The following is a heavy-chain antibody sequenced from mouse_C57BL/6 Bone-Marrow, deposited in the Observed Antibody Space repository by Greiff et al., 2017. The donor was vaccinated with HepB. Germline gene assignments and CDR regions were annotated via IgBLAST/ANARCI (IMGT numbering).Heavy chain of an antibody. V-gene: IGHV1-81*01. CDR1: GYTFTSYG. D-gene: IGHD2-4*01. J-gene: IGHJ3*01. CDR2: IYPRSGNT. Sequence: QVQLQQPGAELVKPGASVKLSCKASGYTFTSYGISWVKQRTGQGLEWIGEIYPRSGNTYYNEKFKGKATLTADKSSSTAYMELRSLTSEDSAVYFCAEVDYDYDGAYWGQGTLVTVSA. CDR3: AEVDYDYDGAY.